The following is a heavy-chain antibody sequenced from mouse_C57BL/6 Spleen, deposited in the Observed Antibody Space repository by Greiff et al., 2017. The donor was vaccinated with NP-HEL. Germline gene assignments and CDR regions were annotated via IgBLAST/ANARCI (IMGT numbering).Heavy chain of an antibody. D-gene: IGHD4-1*01. CDR2: LDPEDGDT. CDR3: TDSGTGYYFDY. Sequence: EVQLQQSGAELVRPGASVKLSCTASGFNIKDYYMHWVKQRPEQGLEWIGRLDPEDGDTEYAPKFQGKATMTADTSSNTAYLQLSSLTSEDTAVYYCTDSGTGYYFDYWGQGTTLTVSS. J-gene: IGHJ2*01. V-gene: IGHV14-1*01. CDR1: GFNIKDYY.